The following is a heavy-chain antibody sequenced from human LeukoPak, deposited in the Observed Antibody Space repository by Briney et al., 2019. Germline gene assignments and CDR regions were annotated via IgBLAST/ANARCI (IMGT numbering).Heavy chain of an antibody. CDR2: IYNTGST. CDR3: ARSYHYGSGSYSYYFDY. CDR1: GNSIRSFY. D-gene: IGHD3-10*01. Sequence: PSETLSLTCTVSGNSIRSFYWSWIRQPPGKGLEWIGYIYNTGSTEYNPSLKSRVTTSVDTSKKQFSLRLSAVTAADTAVYYCARSYHYGSGSYSYYFDYWGQGTLVTVSS. J-gene: IGHJ4*02. V-gene: IGHV4-59*08.